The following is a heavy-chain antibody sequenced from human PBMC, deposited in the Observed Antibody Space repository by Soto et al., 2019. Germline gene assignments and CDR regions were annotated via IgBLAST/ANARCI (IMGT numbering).Heavy chain of an antibody. Sequence: GASVKVSCKASGYTFTSYAMHWVRQAPGQRLEWMGWISAYNGNTNYAQKLQGRVTMTTDTSTSTAYMELRSLRSDDTAVYYCARVGVTIFGVVNGGGWFDPWGQGTLVTVS. CDR1: GYTFTSYA. J-gene: IGHJ5*02. CDR2: ISAYNGNT. CDR3: ARVGVTIFGVVNGGGWFDP. D-gene: IGHD3-3*01. V-gene: IGHV1-18*01.